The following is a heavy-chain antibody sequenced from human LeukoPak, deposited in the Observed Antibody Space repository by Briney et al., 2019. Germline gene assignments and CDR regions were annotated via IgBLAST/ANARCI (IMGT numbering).Heavy chain of an antibody. Sequence: GASVKVSCKASGYTFTSYDINWVRQATGQGLEWMGWMNPNSGNTGYAQKFQGRVTMTRNTSISTAYMELRSLRSEDTAVYYCARGRNDFWSGYSYYMDVWGKGTTVTVSS. D-gene: IGHD3-3*01. CDR1: GYTFTSYD. CDR3: ARGRNDFWSGYSYYMDV. V-gene: IGHV1-8*01. CDR2: MNPNSGNT. J-gene: IGHJ6*03.